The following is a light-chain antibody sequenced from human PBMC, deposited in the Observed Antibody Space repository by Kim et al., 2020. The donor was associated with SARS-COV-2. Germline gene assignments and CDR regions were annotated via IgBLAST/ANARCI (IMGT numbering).Light chain of an antibody. J-gene: IGKJ1*01. CDR1: QSIGKR. V-gene: IGKV1-5*03. CDR2: IAF. Sequence: SASVGIRVNFPCRARQSIGKRLAWYQQKAGEAPKPLIYIAFKLGGGVPSGFSRSGSENDFTLPISSLEPDYVATYYCQQYESHWTFGQGTKVDIK. CDR3: QQYESHWT.